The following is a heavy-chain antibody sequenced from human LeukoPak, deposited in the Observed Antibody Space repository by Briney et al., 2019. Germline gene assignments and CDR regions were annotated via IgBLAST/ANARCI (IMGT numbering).Heavy chain of an antibody. CDR3: IRWGDGYSYYLDS. J-gene: IGHJ4*02. CDR2: IRSRANNYAT. CDR1: GFTFSVSS. D-gene: IGHD5-24*01. V-gene: IGHV3-73*01. Sequence: PGGSLRLSCAASGFTFSVSSMPWVRQASGKGLEWVGRIRSRANNYATAYAASVKCRFTIARDDSKNTAYLQMNSLKTEDTAVYYCIRWGDGYSYYLDSWGKGTLVTVSS.